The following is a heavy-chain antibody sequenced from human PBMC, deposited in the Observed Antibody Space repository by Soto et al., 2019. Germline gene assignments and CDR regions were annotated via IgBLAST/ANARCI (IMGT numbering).Heavy chain of an antibody. V-gene: IGHV4-59*08. J-gene: IGHJ4*02. Sequence: SETLSLTCTVSNTSMTNYYWNWIRQPPGKGLEWIGYIYYSGSTYYNPSLKSRVTISVDTSKNQFSLKLSSVTAADTAVYYCASSGSKKYYFDYWGQGTLVTVSS. CDR3: ASSGSKKYYFDY. CDR1: NTSMTNYY. CDR2: IYYSGST. D-gene: IGHD3-10*01.